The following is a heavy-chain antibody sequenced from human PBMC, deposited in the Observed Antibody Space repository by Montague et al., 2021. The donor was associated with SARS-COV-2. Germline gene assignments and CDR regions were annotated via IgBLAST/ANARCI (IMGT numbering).Heavy chain of an antibody. Sequence: QSGAEVKEPGESLKISCKGSGYSFTSYWIGWVHQMPGKGLEWMGIIYPGDSDTRYSPSFQGQVTISADKSISAAYLQWSSLKASDTAIYYCARVADYYYDTSGHWDAFDIWGQGTMVTVSS. CDR3: ARVADYYYDTSGHWDAFDI. D-gene: IGHD3-22*01. J-gene: IGHJ3*02. CDR2: IYPGDSDT. CDR1: GYSFTSYW. V-gene: IGHV5-51*07.